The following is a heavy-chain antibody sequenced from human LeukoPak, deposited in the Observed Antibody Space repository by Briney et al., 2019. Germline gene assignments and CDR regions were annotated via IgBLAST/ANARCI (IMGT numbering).Heavy chain of an antibody. CDR3: ARGVAAAGTLPFDY. J-gene: IGHJ4*02. Sequence: ASVKVSCKAPGYTFTSYGISWVRQAPGQGLEWMGWINPDSGGTNYAQKFQGRVTMTRDTSISTAYMELSRLRSDDTAVYYCARGVAAAGTLPFDYWGQGTLVTVSS. D-gene: IGHD6-13*01. CDR2: INPDSGGT. CDR1: GYTFTSYG. V-gene: IGHV1-2*02.